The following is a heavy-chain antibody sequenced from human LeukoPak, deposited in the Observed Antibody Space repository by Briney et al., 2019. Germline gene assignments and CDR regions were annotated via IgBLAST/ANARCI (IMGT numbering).Heavy chain of an antibody. CDR3: ARRSTTIFGVVGPYYYYYMDV. J-gene: IGHJ6*03. Sequence: ASVKVSCKASGYTFTSYGISWVRQAPGQGLEWMGWISAYNGNTNYAQKLQGRVTMTTDTSTSTAYMELRSLRSDDTAVYYCARRSTTIFGVVGPYYYYYMDVWGKGTTVTVSS. V-gene: IGHV1-18*01. CDR2: ISAYNGNT. CDR1: GYTFTSYG. D-gene: IGHD3-3*01.